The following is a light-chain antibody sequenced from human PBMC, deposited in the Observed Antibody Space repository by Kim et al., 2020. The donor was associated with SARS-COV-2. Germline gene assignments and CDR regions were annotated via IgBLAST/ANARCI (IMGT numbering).Light chain of an antibody. CDR3: QSYDTTALWV. Sequence: NFMLTQPHSVSESPGKTVTISCTRSSGSIASNYVQWYQQRPGSAPTTVIYENTHRVSVVPDRFSASIDSSSNSASLTIYGLKTDDEADYYCQSYDTTALWVFGGGTQLTVL. J-gene: IGLJ3*02. CDR2: ENT. V-gene: IGLV6-57*03. CDR1: SGSIASNY.